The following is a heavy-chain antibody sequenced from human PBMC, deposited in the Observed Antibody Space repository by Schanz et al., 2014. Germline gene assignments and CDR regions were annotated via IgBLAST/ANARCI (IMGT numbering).Heavy chain of an antibody. V-gene: IGHV3-11*01. CDR1: GFIFNDYY. J-gene: IGHJ4*02. CDR3: AKGPWVSSCPPED. D-gene: IGHD6-13*01. Sequence: QVQLVESGGGLVKPGGSLRLSCAASGFIFNDYYMNWIRQAPGKGLEWLSIFCPGDGTTYYADSVKGRFTISRDTSKNTVYLQMNSLGAGDTAVYYCAKGPWVSSCPPEDWGQGTHVIVSS. CDR2: FCPGDGTT.